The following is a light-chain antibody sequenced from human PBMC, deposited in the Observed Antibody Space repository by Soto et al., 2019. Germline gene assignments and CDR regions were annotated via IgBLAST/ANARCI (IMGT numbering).Light chain of an antibody. CDR3: QSYDASAVV. V-gene: IGLV6-57*04. J-gene: IGLJ2*01. CDR2: EDN. CDR1: SGSIASNY. Sequence: NFMLTQPHSVSESPGKTVTTSCTRSSGSIASNYVQWYQQRPGSGPRIVIFEDNQRPSGVPDRFSGSIDTSSNSAYLTISALETGDEADYYCQSYDASAVVFGGGTQLTVL.